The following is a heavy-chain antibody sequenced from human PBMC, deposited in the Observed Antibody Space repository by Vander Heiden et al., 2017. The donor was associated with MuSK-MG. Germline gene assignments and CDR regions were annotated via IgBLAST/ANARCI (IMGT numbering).Heavy chain of an antibody. Sequence: VQLVVSGGGVVHPGRSLRLSCVASGFALGSYAMHWVRQAPGKGLEWVAVISYDGNKKYYTDSGRGRFTISRDNSMKTLYVQMSALRIEDTAVYYCARDMGYDSGTYFTIWGHGTLVTVSS. J-gene: IGHJ4*01. V-gene: IGHV3-30*04. CDR1: GFALGSYA. D-gene: IGHD3-10*01. CDR3: ARDMGYDSGTYFTI. CDR2: ISYDGNKK.